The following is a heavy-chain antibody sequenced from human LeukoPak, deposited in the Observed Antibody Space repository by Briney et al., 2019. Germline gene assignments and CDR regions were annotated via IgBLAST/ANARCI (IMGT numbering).Heavy chain of an antibody. V-gene: IGHV4-59*08. D-gene: IGHD6-19*01. Sequence: SETLSLTCTVSGGSISSYCWSWIRQPPGKGLEWIGYIYYSGNTNYNPSLKSRVTISVDTSKNQFSLKLSSVTAADTAVYYCARHWGQYSSGRQHFDYWGQGTLVAVSS. CDR2: IYYSGNT. CDR3: ARHWGQYSSGRQHFDY. J-gene: IGHJ4*02. CDR1: GGSISSYC.